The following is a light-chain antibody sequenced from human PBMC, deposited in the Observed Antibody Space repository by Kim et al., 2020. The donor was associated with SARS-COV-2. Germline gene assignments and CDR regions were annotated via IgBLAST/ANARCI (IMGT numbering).Light chain of an antibody. V-gene: IGKV3-11*01. CDR3: QQRSSWPPT. Sequence: LSRGERATLSCRASHSIGNYLAWYQQKPGQAPRLLIHDASTGATDIPARFSGSGSGTDFTLTISSLEPEDFAVYFCQQRSSWPPTFGEGTRLEIK. CDR2: DAS. J-gene: IGKJ5*01. CDR1: HSIGNY.